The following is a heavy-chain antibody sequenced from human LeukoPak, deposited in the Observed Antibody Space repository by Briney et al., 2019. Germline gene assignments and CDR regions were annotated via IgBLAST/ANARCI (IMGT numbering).Heavy chain of an antibody. CDR1: GFTFSSYS. Sequence: GGSLRLSCAASGFTFSSYSMNWVRQAPGKGLEWVSSISTSSIYIYYADSVKGRFTISRDNAKNSLYLQMNRLRAEDTAVYYCARNLYTMGSTDAFDIWGQGTMVTVSS. V-gene: IGHV3-21*01. CDR2: ISTSSIYI. D-gene: IGHD1-26*01. J-gene: IGHJ3*02. CDR3: ARNLYTMGSTDAFDI.